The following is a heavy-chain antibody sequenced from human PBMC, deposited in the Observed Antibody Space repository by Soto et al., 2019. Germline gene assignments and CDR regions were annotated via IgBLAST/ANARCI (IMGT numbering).Heavy chain of an antibody. Sequence: AESLSLTCNISAGSVTSSRYFWGWIRQSPGKGLEWIGSAYYRGNTHYNPSLKSRITISFDASKSQFSLKLSSMTAADTAVYYCARQRGLQSLVYYFDYWGQGTLVTVSS. V-gene: IGHV4-39*01. CDR1: AGSVTSSRYF. CDR3: ARQRGLQSLVYYFDY. J-gene: IGHJ4*02. CDR2: AYYRGNT. D-gene: IGHD6-19*01.